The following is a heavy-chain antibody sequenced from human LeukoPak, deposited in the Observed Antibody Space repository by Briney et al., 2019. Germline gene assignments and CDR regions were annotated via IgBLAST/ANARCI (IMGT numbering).Heavy chain of an antibody. D-gene: IGHD6-13*01. Sequence: GESLKISCKGSGYTFTSYYMHWVRQAPGQGLEWMGIINPSGGSTSYAQKFQGRVTMTRDTSTSTVYMELSSLRSEDTAVYYCASPGAAAGSNYYYYYGMDVWGQGTTVTVSS. CDR1: GYTFTSYY. J-gene: IGHJ6*02. CDR2: INPSGGST. V-gene: IGHV1-46*01. CDR3: ASPGAAAGSNYYYYYGMDV.